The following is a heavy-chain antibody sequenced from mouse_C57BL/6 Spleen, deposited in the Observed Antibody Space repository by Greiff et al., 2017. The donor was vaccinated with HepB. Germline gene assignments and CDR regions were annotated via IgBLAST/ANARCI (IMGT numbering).Heavy chain of an antibody. V-gene: IGHV1-61*01. J-gene: IGHJ4*01. D-gene: IGHD2-10*02. CDR3: ARGGYGYGSPYAMDY. CDR2: IYPSDSET. CDR1: GYTFTSYW. Sequence: QVQLQQPGAELVRPGSSVKLSCKASGYTFTSYWMDWVKQRPGQGLEWIGNIYPSDSETHYNQKFKDKATLTVDKSSSTAYMQLSSLTSEDSAVDYCARGGYGYGSPYAMDYWGQGTSVTVSS.